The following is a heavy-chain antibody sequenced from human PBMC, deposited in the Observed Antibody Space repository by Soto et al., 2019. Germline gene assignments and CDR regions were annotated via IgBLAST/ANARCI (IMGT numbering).Heavy chain of an antibody. D-gene: IGHD4-17*01. Sequence: QMQLQQWGAGLLKPSETLSLTCAVYGGAFSGYYYYWIRQPPGKGLEWIGEINRSGSTNYNPSLKCRVTISVDTSKTQFSLTLSSVTAADTAIYYCARGGLTTVPPLTWGQGTLVTVAS. CDR3: ARGGLTTVPPLT. CDR2: INRSGST. J-gene: IGHJ4*02. CDR1: GGAFSGYY. V-gene: IGHV4-34*01.